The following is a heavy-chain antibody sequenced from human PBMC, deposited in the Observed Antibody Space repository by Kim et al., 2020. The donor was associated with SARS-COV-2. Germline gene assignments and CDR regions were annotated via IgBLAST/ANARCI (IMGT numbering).Heavy chain of an antibody. CDR3: ARDGDVDKAMEALDY. V-gene: IGHV3-33*01. CDR1: GFTFSSYG. Sequence: GGSLRLSCAASGFTFSSYGMHWVRQAPGKGLEWVAVIWCDGSNKYYADSVKGRFTISRDNSKNTLYLQMNSLRAEDTAVYYCARDGDVDKAMEALDYWGQGTLVTVSS. J-gene: IGHJ4*02. D-gene: IGHD5-18*01. CDR2: IWCDGSNK.